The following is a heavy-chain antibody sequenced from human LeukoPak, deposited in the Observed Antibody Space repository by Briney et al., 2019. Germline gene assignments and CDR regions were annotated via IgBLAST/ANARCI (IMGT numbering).Heavy chain of an antibody. Sequence: PGGSLRLSCAASGFTFSNAWMSWVRQAPGKGLEWVGRIKSKTDGGTTDYAAPVKGRFTISRDDSKNTLYLQMNSLRAEDTAVYYCAKGSSGLSSPPYDYWGQGTLVTVSS. CDR1: GFTFSNAW. CDR3: AKGSSGLSSPPYDY. V-gene: IGHV3-15*01. D-gene: IGHD3-22*01. CDR2: IKSKTDGGTT. J-gene: IGHJ4*02.